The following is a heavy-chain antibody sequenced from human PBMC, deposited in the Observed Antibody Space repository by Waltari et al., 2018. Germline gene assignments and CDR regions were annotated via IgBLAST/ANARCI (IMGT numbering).Heavy chain of an antibody. D-gene: IGHD4-4*01. CDR2: IYYRGST. V-gene: IGHV4-59*01. J-gene: IGHJ6*03. Sequence: QVQLQESGPGLVKPSETLSLTCTVSGGSISSYYWSWIRQPPGKGLEWIGYIYYRGSTHYNPSLKSRVTMSVDTSKNQFSLKLSSVTAADTAVYYCARVATVTSYYYYMDVWGKGTTVTVSS. CDR3: ARVATVTSYYYYMDV. CDR1: GGSISSYY.